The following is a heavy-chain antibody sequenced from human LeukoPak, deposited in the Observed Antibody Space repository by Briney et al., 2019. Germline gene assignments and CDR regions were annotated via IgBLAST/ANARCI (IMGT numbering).Heavy chain of an antibody. V-gene: IGHV3-20*04. CDR1: GFTFDDYG. CDR3: ARVAGSNNWYFDY. D-gene: IGHD1-1*01. Sequence: PGGSLRLSCAAAGFTFDDYGMSWVRQVPGKWLEWVSGVNWDGRSTGYADSVKGRFTISRDNAKNSLYLQMNSLRVEDTALYYCARVAGSNNWYFDYWGQGTLVIVSS. CDR2: VNWDGRST. J-gene: IGHJ4*02.